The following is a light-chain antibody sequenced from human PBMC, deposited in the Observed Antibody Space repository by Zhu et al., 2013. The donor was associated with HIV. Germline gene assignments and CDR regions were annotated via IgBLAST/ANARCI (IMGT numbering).Light chain of an antibody. CDR1: SSDVGGYNY. Sequence: QSALTQPPSASGSPGQSVTISCTGTSSDVGGYNYVSWYQQHPGKAPKLMTYEVSKRPSGVPDRFSGSKSGNMASLTVSGLQAEDEADYYCSSYAGSNNYVFGTGTKVTVL. V-gene: IGLV2-8*01. CDR3: SSYAGSNNYV. CDR2: EVS. J-gene: IGLJ1*01.